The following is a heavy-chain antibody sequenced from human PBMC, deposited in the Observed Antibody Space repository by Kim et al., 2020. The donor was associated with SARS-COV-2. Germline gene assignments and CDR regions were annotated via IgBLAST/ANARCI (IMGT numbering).Heavy chain of an antibody. CDR1: GFTFSSYA. D-gene: IGHD3-22*01. CDR2: ISYDGSNK. J-gene: IGHJ4*02. V-gene: IGHV3-30-3*01. Sequence: GGSLRLSCAASGFTFSSYAMHWVRQAPGKGLEWVAVISYDGSNKYYADSVKGRFTISRDNSKNTLYLQMNSLRAEDTAVYYCARGVEDSSGYHVWGQGTLVTVSS. CDR3: ARGVEDSSGYHV.